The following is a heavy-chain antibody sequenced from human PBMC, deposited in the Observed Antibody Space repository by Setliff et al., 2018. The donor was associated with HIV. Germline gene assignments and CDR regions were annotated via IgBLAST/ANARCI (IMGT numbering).Heavy chain of an antibody. D-gene: IGHD3-22*01. V-gene: IGHV1-69*10. CDR3: ARAHFSVVIKYMDV. J-gene: IGHJ6*03. Sequence: ASVKVSCKASGGTFSNYAITWVRQAPGQGLEWMGGIIPMFGIANHAQKFQGRVTITADTSTGTAYMELSSLRSEDTAVYYCARAHFSVVIKYMDVWGKGTTVTVSS. CDR2: IIPMFGIA. CDR1: GGTFSNYA.